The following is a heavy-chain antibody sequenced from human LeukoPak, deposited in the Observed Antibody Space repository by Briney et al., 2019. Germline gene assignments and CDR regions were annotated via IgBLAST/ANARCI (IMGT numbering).Heavy chain of an antibody. CDR3: ARGDGGNGSGDY. Sequence: ASVKVSCKASGYTFTSYVIQWVRQAPGQSLEWMGWINAGHGNTKYSQKFQGRVTITRDTSASTAYMELSSLRSDDTAVYYCARGDGGNGSGDYWGQGTLVTVSS. CDR1: GYTFTSYV. D-gene: IGHD2-15*01. CDR2: INAGHGNT. J-gene: IGHJ4*02. V-gene: IGHV1-3*01.